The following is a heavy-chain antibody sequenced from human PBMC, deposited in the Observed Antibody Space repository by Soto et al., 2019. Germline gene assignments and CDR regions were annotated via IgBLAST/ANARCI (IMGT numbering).Heavy chain of an antibody. CDR3: ARGFSFSARDFVY. D-gene: IGHD3-3*02. V-gene: IGHV1-69*13. Sequence: VASVKVSCKASGGTFSSYAISWVRQAPGQGLEWMGGIIPIFGTANYAQKFQGRVTITADESTSTAYMELSSLRSEDTAVYYCARGFSFSARDFVYWGQGTLVTVSS. J-gene: IGHJ4*02. CDR1: GGTFSSYA. CDR2: IIPIFGTA.